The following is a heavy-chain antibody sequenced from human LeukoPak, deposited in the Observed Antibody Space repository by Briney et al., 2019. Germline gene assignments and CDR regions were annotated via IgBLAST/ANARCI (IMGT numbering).Heavy chain of an antibody. CDR1: GFTFSSYG. CDR2: VHFDGTTK. CDR3: AQDQCTRTRCDAYPGH. D-gene: IGHD2-8*01. V-gene: IGHV3-30*02. Sequence: WGSLSLSCAASGFTFSSYGMHWVRQAPGKGLEWGAFVHFDGTTKYSGDSVKGRFTVSRDNSKDILYLQMDSLRPEDTAVYYCAQDQCTRTRCDAYPGHWGQGTLVAVSS. J-gene: IGHJ1*01.